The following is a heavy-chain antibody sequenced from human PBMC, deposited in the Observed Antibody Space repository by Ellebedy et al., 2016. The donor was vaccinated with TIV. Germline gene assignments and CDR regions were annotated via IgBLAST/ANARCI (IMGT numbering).Heavy chain of an antibody. CDR2: ISAYNGNT. V-gene: IGHV1-18*01. Sequence: AASVKVSCKASGYTFTSYDINWVRQAPGQGLEWMGWISAYNGNTNYAQKLQGRVTMTTDTSTSAVYMELRSLRSDDTAEYYCARVAAPLVATTLRSHYGLDVWGQGTTVTVSS. CDR1: GYTFTSYD. CDR3: ARVAAPLVATTLRSHYGLDV. J-gene: IGHJ6*02. D-gene: IGHD5-12*01.